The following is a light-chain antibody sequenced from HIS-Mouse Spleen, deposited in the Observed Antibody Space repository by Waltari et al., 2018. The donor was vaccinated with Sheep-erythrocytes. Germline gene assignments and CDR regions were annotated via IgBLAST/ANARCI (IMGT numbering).Light chain of an antibody. CDR3: MIWHSSAWV. Sequence: QAVLTQPSSLSASPGASASLTCTLRSGINVGTYWTYWYQQKPGSPPQYLRRYKSDSDKQQGSGVPSRFSGSKDASANAGILLISGLQSEDEADYYCMIWHSSAWVFGGGTKLTVL. CDR2: YKSDSDK. CDR1: SGINVGTYW. V-gene: IGLV5-45*03. J-gene: IGLJ3*02.